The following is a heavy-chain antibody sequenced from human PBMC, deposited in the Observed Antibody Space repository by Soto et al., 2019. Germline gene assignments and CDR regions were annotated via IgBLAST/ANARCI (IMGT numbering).Heavy chain of an antibody. CDR2: IIPILGIA. CDR1: GGTFSSYT. V-gene: IGHV1-69*08. Sequence: QVQLVQSGAEVKKPGSSVKVSCKASGGTFSSYTISWVRQAPGQGLEWMGRIIPILGIANYAQKFQGRVTIXXDKSTSTAYMELSSLRSEDTAVYYCARDTGDYFDYWGQGTLVTVSS. J-gene: IGHJ4*02. CDR3: ARDTGDYFDY.